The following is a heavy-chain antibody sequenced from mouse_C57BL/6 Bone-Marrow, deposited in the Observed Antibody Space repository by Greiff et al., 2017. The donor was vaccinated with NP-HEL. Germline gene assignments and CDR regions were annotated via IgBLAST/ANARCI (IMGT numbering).Heavy chain of an antibody. D-gene: IGHD3-2*02. V-gene: IGHV1-75*01. CDR1: GYTFTDYY. CDR2: IFPGSGST. Sequence: VQLQQSGPELVKPGASVKISCKASGYTFTDYYINWVKQRPGQGLEWIGWIFPGSGSTYSNEKFKGKATLTVDKSSSTAYILISSLTSEDSAVYFCARSGTAQATGYWGQGTTLTVSS. J-gene: IGHJ2*01. CDR3: ARSGTAQATGY.